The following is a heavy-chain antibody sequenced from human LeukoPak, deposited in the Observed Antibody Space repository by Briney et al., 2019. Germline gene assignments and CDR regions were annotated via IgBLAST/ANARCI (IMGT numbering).Heavy chain of an antibody. Sequence: GGSLRLSCAASGFTFSSYSMNCVRQAPGKGLEWVSSISSSSSYIYYADSVKGRFTISRDNAKNSLYLQMNSLRAEDTAVYYCAREGIAAAGFDYWGQGTLVTVSS. D-gene: IGHD6-13*01. J-gene: IGHJ4*02. V-gene: IGHV3-21*01. CDR2: ISSSSSYI. CDR3: AREGIAAAGFDY. CDR1: GFTFSSYS.